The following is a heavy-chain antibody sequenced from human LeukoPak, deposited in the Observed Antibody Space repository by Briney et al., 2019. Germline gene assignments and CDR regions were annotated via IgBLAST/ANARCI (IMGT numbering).Heavy chain of an antibody. J-gene: IGHJ4*02. CDR3: ARDDNYYYGSGSYYNGLDY. Sequence: GGSLRLSCVASGFSFSSYWMSWVRQPPGQGMEWVANIKHEGSARYYVESVTGRFTHSRDNAMNSLYLQMNSLRAEDTAFYYCARDDNYYYGSGSYYNGLDYWGQGTLVSVSS. CDR1: GFSFSSYW. CDR2: IKHEGSAR. V-gene: IGHV3-7*03. D-gene: IGHD3-10*01.